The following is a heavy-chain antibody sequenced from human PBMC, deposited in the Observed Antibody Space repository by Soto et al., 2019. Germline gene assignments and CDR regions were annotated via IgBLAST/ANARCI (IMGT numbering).Heavy chain of an antibody. Sequence: GASAKVSCKASGGTFSSYTISWVRQAPGQGLEWMGRIIPILGIANYAQKFQGRVTITADKSTSTAYMELSSLRSEDTAVYYCARDFNIAARPYYYYYMDVWGKGTTVTVSS. CDR2: IIPILGIA. CDR1: GGTFSSYT. V-gene: IGHV1-69*04. J-gene: IGHJ6*03. CDR3: ARDFNIAARPYYYYYMDV. D-gene: IGHD6-6*01.